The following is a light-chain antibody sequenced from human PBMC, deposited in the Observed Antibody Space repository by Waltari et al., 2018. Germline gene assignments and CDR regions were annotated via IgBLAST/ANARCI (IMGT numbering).Light chain of an antibody. V-gene: IGKV1-39*01. J-gene: IGKJ2*02. Sequence: DIQMTQSPSSLSASVGDRVTITCRASQSISNYLNWYQQKPGQAPKLLIYAASSLQSGVPSKFSGSGSGTDFTLTISSLQPEDYATYYCQQSYSAPRTFGQGTKLEIK. CDR3: QQSYSAPRT. CDR1: QSISNY. CDR2: AAS.